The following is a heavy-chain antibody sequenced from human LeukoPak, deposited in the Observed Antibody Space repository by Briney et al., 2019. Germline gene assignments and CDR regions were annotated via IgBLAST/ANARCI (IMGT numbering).Heavy chain of an antibody. D-gene: IGHD6-13*01. CDR2: ISSSSSYI. J-gene: IGHJ5*02. Sequence: GRSLRLSCAASGFTFSSYAMHWVRQAPGKGLEWVSSISSSSSYIYYADSVKGRFTISRDNAKNSLYLQMNSLRAEDTAVYYCARQLGGWFDPWGQGTLVTVSS. CDR1: GFTFSSYA. V-gene: IGHV3-21*01. CDR3: ARQLGGWFDP.